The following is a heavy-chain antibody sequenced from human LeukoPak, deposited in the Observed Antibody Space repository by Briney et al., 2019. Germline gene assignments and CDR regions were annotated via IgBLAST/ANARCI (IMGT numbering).Heavy chain of an antibody. CDR2: INEDGSGK. J-gene: IGHJ6*04. Sequence: GGSLRLSCVSARFTFSSYWMKWVRQAPGKGLEWVASINEDGSGKFSVGSVKDRITISRDNTRNSLDLQINSLTVEDTAIYYCARDDGDVWGTGTTVTVSS. CDR3: ARDDGDV. CDR1: RFTFSSYW. V-gene: IGHV3-7*01.